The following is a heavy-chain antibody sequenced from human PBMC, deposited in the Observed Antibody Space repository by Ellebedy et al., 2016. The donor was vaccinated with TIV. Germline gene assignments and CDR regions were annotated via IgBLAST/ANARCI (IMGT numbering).Heavy chain of an antibody. V-gene: IGHV3-15*01. CDR2: IKSKTDGGTT. CDR1: GLSFSKAW. CDR3: TTDGRMGRYGMDV. J-gene: IGHJ6*02. Sequence: GESLKISCEASGLSFSKAWMSWVRQAPGKGLEWVGRIKSKTDGGTTDYAAPVKGRFTISRDESQNTLPLQINSLKTEDTAVYYCTTDGRMGRYGMDVWGQGTTVTVSS. D-gene: IGHD3-16*01.